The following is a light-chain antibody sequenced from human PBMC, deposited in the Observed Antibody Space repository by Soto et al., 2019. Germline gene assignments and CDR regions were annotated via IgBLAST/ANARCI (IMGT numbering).Light chain of an antibody. J-gene: IGKJ1*01. CDR3: PQFFYIPT. Sequence: DSGMTQSPDSLAVSLGERATINCRSSRSVLFTSNNKNFLAWYQHKPGQSPKLLINWASAREPGVPDRFSGSGSGKDFTINIKSLPAEDVATYYCPQFFYIPTVGPGTQVEIK. CDR2: WAS. V-gene: IGKV4-1*01. CDR1: RSVLFTSNNKNF.